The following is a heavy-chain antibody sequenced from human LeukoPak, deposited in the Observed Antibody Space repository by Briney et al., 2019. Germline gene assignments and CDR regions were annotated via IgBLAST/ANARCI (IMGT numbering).Heavy chain of an antibody. J-gene: IGHJ4*02. CDR1: SGSISGSYYY. D-gene: IGHD3-9*01. V-gene: IGHV4-39*01. CDR3: ARHGQGLRYFDWLSFDS. Sequence: SETLSLTCTVSSGSISGSYYYWAWVRQPPGKGLEWIGSTLHTGSAFYNPSLKSRVTMSVDTPETPFSLRLSSVPAADTAVYFCARHGQGLRYFDWLSFDSWGQGTLVTVSS. CDR2: TLHTGSA.